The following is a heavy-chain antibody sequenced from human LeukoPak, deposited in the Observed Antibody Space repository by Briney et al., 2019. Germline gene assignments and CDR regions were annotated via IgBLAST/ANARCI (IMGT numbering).Heavy chain of an antibody. CDR2: ISSSSTTI. CDR1: GFTFTSYS. Sequence: VGSLRLSCAASGFTFTSYSMNWVRQAPGQGLELVSYISSSSTTIYYADSVKGRFTISRDNAKNSLYLQMNSLRDEDTTVYYCARDKYRVTTDAFDYWGQGTLVTVSS. J-gene: IGHJ4*02. CDR3: ARDKYRVTTDAFDY. D-gene: IGHD3-3*01. V-gene: IGHV3-48*02.